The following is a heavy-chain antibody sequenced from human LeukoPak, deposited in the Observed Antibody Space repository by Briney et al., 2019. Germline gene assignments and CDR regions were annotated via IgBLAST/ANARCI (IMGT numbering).Heavy chain of an antibody. CDR2: ISWNGGTI. D-gene: IGHD3-10*01. CDR1: GFTFDDYA. J-gene: IGHJ4*02. CDR3: ARDEWFGELLMGPPDY. Sequence: GGSLRLSCAASGFTFDDYAMHWVRQAPGKGLEWVSGISWNGGTIGYADSVKGRFTISRDNSKNTLYLQMNSLRAEDTAVYYCARDEWFGELLMGPPDYWGQGTLVTVSS. V-gene: IGHV3-9*01.